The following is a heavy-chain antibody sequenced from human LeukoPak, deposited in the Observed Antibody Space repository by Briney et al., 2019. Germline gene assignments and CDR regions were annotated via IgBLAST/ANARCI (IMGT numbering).Heavy chain of an antibody. V-gene: IGHV4-59*01. CDR1: GGSISSYY. J-gene: IGHJ4*02. CDR2: IYYSGST. CDR3: ARGSGYSYGPYDY. D-gene: IGHD5-18*01. Sequence: SETLSLTCTVSGGSISSYYWSRLRQPPGKGLEGIGYIYYSGSTNYNPSLTSRVTISVDTSKNQFSLKLSSVTAADTAVYYCARGSGYSYGPYDYWGQGTLVTVSS.